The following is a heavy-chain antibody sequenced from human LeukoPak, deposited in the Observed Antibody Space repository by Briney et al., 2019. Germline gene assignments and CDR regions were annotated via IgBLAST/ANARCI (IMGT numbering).Heavy chain of an antibody. J-gene: IGHJ4*02. CDR1: GGSIISSDYH. CDR3: ARAHTAMALPFDY. Sequence: SETLSLTCTVSGGSIISSDYHWGWVRQPPGKGLEWIGEINHSGSTNYNPSLKSRVTISVDTSKNQFSLKLSSVTAADTAVYYCARAHTAMALPFDYWGQGTLVTVSS. V-gene: IGHV4-39*07. CDR2: INHSGST. D-gene: IGHD5-18*01.